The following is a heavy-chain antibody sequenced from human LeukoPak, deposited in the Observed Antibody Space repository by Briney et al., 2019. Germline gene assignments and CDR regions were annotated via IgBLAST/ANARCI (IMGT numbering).Heavy chain of an antibody. CDR3: ARSRPYGSGSYYTN. CDR1: GGSFSGYY. Sequence: SETLSLTCAVYGGSFSGYYWSWIRQPPGKGLEWIGEINHSGSTNYNPSLKSRVTISVDTSKNQFSLKLSSVTAADTAVYYCARSRPYGSGSYYTNWGQGTLVTVSS. CDR2: INHSGST. J-gene: IGHJ4*02. D-gene: IGHD3-10*01. V-gene: IGHV4-34*01.